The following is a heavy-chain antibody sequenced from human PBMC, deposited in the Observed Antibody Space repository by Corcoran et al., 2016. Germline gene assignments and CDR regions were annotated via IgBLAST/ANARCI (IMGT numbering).Heavy chain of an antibody. Sequence: QVQLVQSGAEVKKPGASVKVSCKASGYTFTSYYMHWVRQAPGQGLEWMGIINPSGGSTSYAQKFQGRVTMTRDTSTSTVYMERSSLRSADTAVYYGARGPGLSGYGYYFDYWGQGTLVTVSS. D-gene: IGHD3-10*01. CDR2: INPSGGST. V-gene: IGHV1-46*01. CDR1: GYTFTSYY. CDR3: ARGPGLSGYGYYFDY. J-gene: IGHJ4*02.